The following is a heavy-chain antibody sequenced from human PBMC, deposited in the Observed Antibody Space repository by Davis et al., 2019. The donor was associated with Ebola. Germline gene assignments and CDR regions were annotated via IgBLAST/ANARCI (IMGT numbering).Heavy chain of an antibody. D-gene: IGHD4-11*01. CDR2: IKQDGSEK. CDR1: GFTFSSYE. J-gene: IGHJ5*02. CDR3: ARDESTVTTSWFDP. Sequence: GESLKISCAASGFTFSSYEMNWVRQAPGKGLEWVANIKQDGSEKYYVDSVKGRFTISRDNAKNSLYLQMNSLRAEDTAVYYCARDESTVTTSWFDPWGQGTLVTVSS. V-gene: IGHV3-7*01.